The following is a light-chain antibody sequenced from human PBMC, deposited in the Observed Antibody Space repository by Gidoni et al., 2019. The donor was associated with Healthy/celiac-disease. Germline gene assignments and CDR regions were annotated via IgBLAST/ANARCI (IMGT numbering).Light chain of an antibody. CDR3: QQSYSTPA. V-gene: IGKV1-39*01. CDR2: AAS. CDR1: QSISSY. J-gene: IGKJ2*01. Sequence: DIQKTQSPSSLSASVGDRVTITCRASQSISSYLNWYQQKTGKAPKLLIYAASSLQSVVPSRFSCSGSGTYFTLTISRLQPEYFATYYCQQSYSTPAFGQGTKLEIK.